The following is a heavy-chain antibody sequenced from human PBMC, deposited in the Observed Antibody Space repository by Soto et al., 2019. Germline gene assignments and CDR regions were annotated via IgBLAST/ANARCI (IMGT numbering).Heavy chain of an antibody. CDR3: ARETPRYDSSGLDY. CDR2: IIPIFGTA. J-gene: IGHJ4*02. V-gene: IGHV1-69*13. CDR1: GGTFSSYA. D-gene: IGHD3-22*01. Sequence: SVKVSCKASGGTFSSYAISWVRQAPGQGLEWMGGIIPIFGTANYAQKSQGRVTITADESTSTAYMELSSLRSEDTAVYYCARETPRYDSSGLDYWGQGTLVTVSS.